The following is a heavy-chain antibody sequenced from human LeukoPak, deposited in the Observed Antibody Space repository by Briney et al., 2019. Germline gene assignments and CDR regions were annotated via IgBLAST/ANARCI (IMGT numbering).Heavy chain of an antibody. J-gene: IGHJ4*02. D-gene: IGHD4-23*01. CDR2: IHYSGST. V-gene: IGHV4-39*01. Sequence: TSETLSLTCTVSGGSVTSASHYWAWIRQPPGKGLEWIGSIHYSGSTYYSPSLKSRLTISRDTSKSQFSLKLTFVTAADTAVYYCTRHHDYGDKIDYWGQGTLVTVSS. CDR3: TRHHDYGDKIDY. CDR1: GGSVTSASHY.